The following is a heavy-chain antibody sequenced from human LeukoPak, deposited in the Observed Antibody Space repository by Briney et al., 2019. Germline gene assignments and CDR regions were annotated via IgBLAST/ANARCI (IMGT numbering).Heavy chain of an antibody. CDR3: ARDYPSFDY. CDR1: GFTVGSNF. CDR2: IYSDGTT. Sequence: GGSLRLSCAASGFTVGSNFMSWVRQAPGKGLEWVSVIYSDGTTYFADSVKGRFTISRDKSKNTLYLHMNSLRAEDTAVYYCARDYPSFDYWGQGTLVTVSS. J-gene: IGHJ4*02. V-gene: IGHV3-53*01.